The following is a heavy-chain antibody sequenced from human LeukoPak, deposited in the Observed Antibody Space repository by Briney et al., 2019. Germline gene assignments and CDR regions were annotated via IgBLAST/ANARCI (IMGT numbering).Heavy chain of an antibody. CDR2: INHSGST. J-gene: IGHJ5*02. D-gene: IGHD2-15*01. Sequence: SETLSLTCAVYGGSSSGYYWSWIRQPPGKGLEWIGEINHSGSTNYNPSLKSRVTISVDTSKNQFSLKLSSVTAADTAVYYCARGPPYCSGGSCYPNWFDPWGQGTLVTVSS. V-gene: IGHV4-34*01. CDR3: ARGPPYCSGGSCYPNWFDP. CDR1: GGSSSGYY.